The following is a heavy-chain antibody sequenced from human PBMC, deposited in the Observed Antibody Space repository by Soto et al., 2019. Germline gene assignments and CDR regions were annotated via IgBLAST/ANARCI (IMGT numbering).Heavy chain of an antibody. CDR1: GLTFSNYW. V-gene: IGHV3-7*01. Sequence: ESGGGLVQPGGSLRLSCVDSGLTFSNYWMNWVRQAPGKGLEWVANIRQDGGEIYYVDSVKGRFTISRDNTKNSLYLQMNSLRAEDTAVYYCARGADYGAHFQRWGQGTLVTVSS. J-gene: IGHJ1*01. CDR2: IRQDGGEI. CDR3: ARGADYGAHFQR. D-gene: IGHD4-17*01.